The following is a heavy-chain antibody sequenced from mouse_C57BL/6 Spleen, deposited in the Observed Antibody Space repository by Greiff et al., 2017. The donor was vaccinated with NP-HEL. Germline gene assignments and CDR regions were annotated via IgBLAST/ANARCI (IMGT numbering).Heavy chain of an antibody. Sequence: QVHVKQPGAELVKPGASVKLSCKASGYTFTSYWMHWVKQRPGQGLEWIGMIHPNSGSTNYNEKFKSKATLTVDKSSSTAYMQLSSLTSEDSAVYYCASSFTTVPYWGQGTLVTVSA. CDR2: IHPNSGST. J-gene: IGHJ3*01. V-gene: IGHV1-64*01. D-gene: IGHD1-1*01. CDR3: ASSFTTVPY. CDR1: GYTFTSYW.